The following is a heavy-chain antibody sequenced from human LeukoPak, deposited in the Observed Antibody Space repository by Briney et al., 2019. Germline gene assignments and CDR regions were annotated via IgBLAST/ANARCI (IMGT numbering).Heavy chain of an antibody. CDR1: GYTFTSYD. CDR2: MNPNSGNT. J-gene: IGHJ4*02. CDR3: ARGGRNYGDYEIVFDY. V-gene: IGHV1-8*03. D-gene: IGHD4-17*01. Sequence: ASVKVSCKASGYTFTSYDINWVRQATGQGLEWMGWMNPNSGNTGYAQKFQGRVTITRNTSISTAYMELSSLRSEDTAVYYCARGGRNYGDYEIVFDYWGQGTLVTVSS.